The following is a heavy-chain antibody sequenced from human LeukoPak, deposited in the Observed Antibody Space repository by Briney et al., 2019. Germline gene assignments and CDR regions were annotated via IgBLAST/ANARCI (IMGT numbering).Heavy chain of an antibody. CDR1: GGSISSGSYY. J-gene: IGHJ4*02. Sequence: PSQTLSLTCTVSGGSISSGSYYWSWIRQPAGKGLEWIGRIYTSGSTNYNPSLKSRVTISVDTSKNQFSLKLNSVTAADTAVYYCAIFREYYDSSGYWGGHYFDYWGQGTLVTVSS. V-gene: IGHV4-61*02. CDR2: IYTSGST. D-gene: IGHD3-22*01. CDR3: AIFREYYDSSGYWGGHYFDY.